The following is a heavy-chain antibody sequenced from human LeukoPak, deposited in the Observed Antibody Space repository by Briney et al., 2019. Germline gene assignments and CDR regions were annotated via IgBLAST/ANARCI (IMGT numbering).Heavy chain of an antibody. CDR2: ISGSGGST. CDR3: AKFRGYGSGWYLDY. CDR1: GFTFSSYA. V-gene: IGHV3-23*01. Sequence: GGSLRLSCAASGFTFSSYAMSWVRQAPGKGLEWVSAISGSGGSTFYADSVKGRFTISRDNSKNTLYLQMNSLRAEDTAIYYCAKFRGYGSGWYLDYWGQGTLVTVSS. D-gene: IGHD6-19*01. J-gene: IGHJ4*02.